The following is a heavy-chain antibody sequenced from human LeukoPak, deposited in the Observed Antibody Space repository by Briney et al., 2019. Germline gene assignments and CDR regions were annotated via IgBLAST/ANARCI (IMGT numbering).Heavy chain of an antibody. V-gene: IGHV3-66*01. CDR1: GFTVSSNY. Sequence: GGSLRLSCAASGFTVSSNYMSWVRQAPGKGPEWVSVIYSGGSTYYADSVKGRFTISRDNSKNTLYLQMNSLRAEDTAVYYCASSPKVDMYYFDYWGQGTLVTVSS. CDR3: ASSPKVDMYYFDY. CDR2: IYSGGST. J-gene: IGHJ4*02. D-gene: IGHD1-26*01.